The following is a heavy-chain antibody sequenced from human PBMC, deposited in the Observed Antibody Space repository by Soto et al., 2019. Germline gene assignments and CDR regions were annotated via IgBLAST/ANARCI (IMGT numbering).Heavy chain of an antibody. V-gene: IGHV3-23*01. CDR1: GFSLRSYA. J-gene: IGHJ3*01. Sequence: PGGSLRLSCAASGFSLRSYAVAWVRQAPGKGLEWVSVISGTAESIYYADSVRGRFTISRDISRGAVFLQMNLLTAADTAFYYCAKLPIIRGNALDLWGQGTMVTVSS. CDR2: ISGTAESI. D-gene: IGHD3-10*01. CDR3: AKLPIIRGNALDL.